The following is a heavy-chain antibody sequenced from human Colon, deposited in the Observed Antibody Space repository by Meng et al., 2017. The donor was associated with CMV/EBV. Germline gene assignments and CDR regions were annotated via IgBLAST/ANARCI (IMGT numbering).Heavy chain of an antibody. CDR3: ARASNSSFDP. CDR1: GFTFSAYP. Sequence: GESLKISCAASGFTFSAYPIHWVRQAPGKGLEWLTIIPHDGTKKYYAESVKGRFTISRDNSQNTVTVQMNSLRGDDTAIYYCARASNSSFDPWGQGTLVTVSS. J-gene: IGHJ5*02. D-gene: IGHD4-11*01. V-gene: IGHV3-30*04. CDR2: IPHDGTKK.